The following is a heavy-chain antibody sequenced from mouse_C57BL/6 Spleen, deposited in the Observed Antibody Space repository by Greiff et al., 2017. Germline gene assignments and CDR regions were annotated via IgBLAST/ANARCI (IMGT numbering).Heavy chain of an antibody. Sequence: VKQSCTASGYTFTSYWMHWVKPRPGQGLEWIGEIDPSDSYTNYNQKFKGKSTLTVDKSSSTAYMQLSSLTSEDSAVYYGARGGGMVTSWYYFDYWGQGTTLTVSS. CDR1: GYTFTSYW. CDR2: IDPSDSYT. D-gene: IGHD2-2*01. CDR3: ARGGGMVTSWYYFDY. J-gene: IGHJ2*01. V-gene: IGHV1-69*01.